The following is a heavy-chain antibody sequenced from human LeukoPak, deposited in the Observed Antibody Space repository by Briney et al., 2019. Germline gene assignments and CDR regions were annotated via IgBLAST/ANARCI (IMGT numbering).Heavy chain of an antibody. J-gene: IGHJ4*02. Sequence: SETLSLTCTVSGGSISSYYWSWIRQPPGKGLEWIGYIYYSGSTNYNPSLKSRVTISVDTSKNQFSLKLSSVTAADTAVYYCAREMVGATVYWGQGTLVTVSS. CDR2: IYYSGST. V-gene: IGHV4-59*01. D-gene: IGHD1-26*01. CDR3: AREMVGATVY. CDR1: GGSISSYY.